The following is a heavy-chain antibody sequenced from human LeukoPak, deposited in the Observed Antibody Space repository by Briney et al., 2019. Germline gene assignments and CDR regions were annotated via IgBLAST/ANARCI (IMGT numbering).Heavy chain of an antibody. J-gene: IGHJ4*02. CDR3: ARGTYYYDSSGYRDY. V-gene: IGHV3-21*01. CDR2: ISSSSSYI. CDR1: GFTFSSYA. D-gene: IGHD3-22*01. Sequence: PGGSLRLSCAASGFTFSSYAMSWVRQAPGKGLEWVSSISSSSSYIYYADSVKGRFTISRDNAKNSLYLQMNSLRDEDTAVYYCARGTYYYDSSGYRDYWGQGTLVTVSS.